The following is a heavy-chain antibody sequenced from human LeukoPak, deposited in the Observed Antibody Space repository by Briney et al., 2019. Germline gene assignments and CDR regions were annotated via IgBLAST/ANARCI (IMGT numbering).Heavy chain of an antibody. V-gene: IGHV1-46*01. Sequence: ASVNVSCTASGYTFTSYYMHWVRQAPGQGLEWMGIINPSGGSTSYAQKFQGRVTMTRDTSTSTVYMELSSLRSEDTAVYYCARAPAAIRWFDPWGQGTLVTVSS. CDR2: INPSGGST. D-gene: IGHD2-2*01. CDR1: GYTFTSYY. J-gene: IGHJ5*02. CDR3: ARAPAAIRWFDP.